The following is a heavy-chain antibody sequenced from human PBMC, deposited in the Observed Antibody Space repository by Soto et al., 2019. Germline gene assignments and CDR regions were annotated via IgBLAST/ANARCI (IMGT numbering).Heavy chain of an antibody. V-gene: IGHV4-59*06. Sequence: SETLSLTCTVSGGSISSYYWSWIRQPPGKGLEWIGYIYYSGSTYYNPSLKSRVTISVDTSKNQFSLKLSSVTAADTAVYYCASNSYEYTLYAYWGQGTLVTVSS. CDR3: ASNSYEYTLYAY. CDR2: IYYSGST. CDR1: GGSISSYY. D-gene: IGHD5-18*01. J-gene: IGHJ4*02.